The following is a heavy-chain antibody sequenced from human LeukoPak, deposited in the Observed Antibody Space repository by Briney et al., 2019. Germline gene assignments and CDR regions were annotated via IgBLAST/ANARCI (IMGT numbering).Heavy chain of an antibody. CDR2: IWYDGSNK. CDR3: ARVPPTPYYYDSSGELDDI. J-gene: IGHJ3*02. D-gene: IGHD3-22*01. CDR1: GFTFSSYG. Sequence: GGSLRLSCAASGFTFSSYGMHWVRQAPGKGLEWVAVIWYDGSNKYYADSVKGRFTISRDNSKNTLYLQMNSLGAEDTAVYYCARVPPTPYYYDSSGELDDIWGQGTMVTVSS. V-gene: IGHV3-33*01.